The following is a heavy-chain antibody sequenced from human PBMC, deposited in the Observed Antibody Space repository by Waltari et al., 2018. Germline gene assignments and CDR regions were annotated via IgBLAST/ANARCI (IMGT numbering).Heavy chain of an antibody. Sequence: EVQLVESGGGLVQPGGVLRPSCAFSGFTFSCFWMGWVRQPPGKGREWVANIKEDGSEKYNVDSVKGRFTISRDNAKNSLYLQMNSLRAEDTAVYYCTRGGARGSGWYVVDTWGQGTLVTVSS. CDR3: TRGGARGSGWYVVDT. CDR2: IKEDGSEK. CDR1: GFTFSCFW. D-gene: IGHD6-19*01. J-gene: IGHJ4*02. V-gene: IGHV3-7*01.